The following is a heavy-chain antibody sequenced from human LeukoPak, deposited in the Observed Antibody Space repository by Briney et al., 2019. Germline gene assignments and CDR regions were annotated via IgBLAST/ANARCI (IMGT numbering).Heavy chain of an antibody. CDR1: GFTFSSYW. D-gene: IGHD5-18*01. V-gene: IGHV3-33*08. Sequence: GGSLRLSCAASGFTFSSYWMSCVRQAPGKGLEWVAVIWYDGSNKHYADSVKGRFTISRDNSKNTLYLQMNSLRAEDTAVYYCARETAMVPDHWGQGTLVTVSS. CDR3: ARETAMVPDH. CDR2: IWYDGSNK. J-gene: IGHJ5*02.